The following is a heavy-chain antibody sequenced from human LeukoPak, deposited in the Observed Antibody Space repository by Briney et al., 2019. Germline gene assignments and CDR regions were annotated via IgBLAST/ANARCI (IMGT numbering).Heavy chain of an antibody. CDR1: GFTFSNAW. CDR2: IKSKTDGGTT. Sequence: GGSLRLSCAASGFTFSNAWMSWVRQAPGKGLEWVGRIKSKTDGGTTDYAAPVKGRFTISRDDSKNTLYLQMNSLKTEDTAVYYRTTDGDLGYYFDYWGQGTLVTVSS. CDR3: TTDGDLGYYFDY. D-gene: IGHD7-27*01. V-gene: IGHV3-15*01. J-gene: IGHJ4*02.